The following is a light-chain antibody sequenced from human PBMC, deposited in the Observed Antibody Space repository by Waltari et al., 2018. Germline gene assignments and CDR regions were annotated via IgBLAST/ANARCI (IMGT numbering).Light chain of an antibody. J-gene: IGLJ3*02. Sequence: QSAPTQPASVSGSPGQSITISCTGTSSDIGSYDLVSWYQQHPGKAPKLMIYEVTKRPSGVSTRFSGSKSGNTASLTVSGLQAEDEADYYCSSYARNKGWVFGGGTKLTVL. CDR2: EVT. CDR1: SSDIGSYDL. V-gene: IGLV2-14*02. CDR3: SSYARNKGWV.